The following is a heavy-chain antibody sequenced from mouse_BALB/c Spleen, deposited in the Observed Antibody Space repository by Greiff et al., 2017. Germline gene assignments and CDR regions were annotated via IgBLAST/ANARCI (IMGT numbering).Heavy chain of an antibody. V-gene: IGHV5-17*02. J-gene: IGHJ4*01. CDR3: ARDYGRGAMDY. CDR1: GFTFSSFG. CDR2: ISSGSSTI. D-gene: IGHD1-1*01. Sequence: EVQRVESGGGLVQPGGSRKLSCAASGFTFSSFGMHWVRQAPEKGLEWVAYISSGSSTIYYADTVKGRFTISRDNPKNTLFLQMTSLRSEDTAMYYCARDYGRGAMDYWGQGTSVTVSS.